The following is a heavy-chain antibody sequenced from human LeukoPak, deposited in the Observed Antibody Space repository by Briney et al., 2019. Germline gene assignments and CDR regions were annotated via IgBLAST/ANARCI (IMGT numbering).Heavy chain of an antibody. V-gene: IGHV3-23*01. J-gene: IGHJ4*02. CDR3: AREGGTIEIGKFDY. Sequence: GGSLRLSCAASGFTFSRNAMSWVRQAPGKGLEWGSSLSGSGGDTYYADPVKGRFTISRDNSKNRVERHRNSLRAEDTAIYYCAREGGTIEIGKFDYWGQGTLVTVSS. CDR2: LSGSGGDT. D-gene: IGHD3-16*02. CDR1: GFTFSRNA.